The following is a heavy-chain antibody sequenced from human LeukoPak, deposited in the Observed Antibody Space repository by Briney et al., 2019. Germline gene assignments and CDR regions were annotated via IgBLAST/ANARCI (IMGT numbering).Heavy chain of an antibody. CDR2: IWYDGSNK. D-gene: IGHD3-9*01. J-gene: IGHJ4*02. CDR3: ATLFDYQYYFDY. CDR1: GFTFSSYG. Sequence: GGSLRLSCAASGFTFSSYGMHWVRQAPGKGLEWVAVIWYDGSNKYYADSVKGRFTISRDNSKNTLYLQMNSLRAEDTAEYYCATLFDYQYYFDYWGQGTLVTVSS. V-gene: IGHV3-33*01.